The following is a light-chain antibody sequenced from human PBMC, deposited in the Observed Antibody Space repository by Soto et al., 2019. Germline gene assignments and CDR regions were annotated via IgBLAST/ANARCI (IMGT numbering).Light chain of an antibody. CDR1: QGISSY. J-gene: IGKJ5*01. Sequence: AIRMTQSPSSFSASTGDRVTITCRASQGISSYLAWYQQKPGKAPKLLIYAASTLQSGVPSRFSGSGSGTDFTLTISCLQSEDFATYHWQQYYSYPLTFGQGTRLEIK. V-gene: IGKV1-8*01. CDR2: AAS. CDR3: QQYYSYPLT.